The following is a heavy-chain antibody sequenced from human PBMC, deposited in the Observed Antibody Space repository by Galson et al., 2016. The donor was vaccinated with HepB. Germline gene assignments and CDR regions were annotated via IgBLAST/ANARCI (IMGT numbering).Heavy chain of an antibody. D-gene: IGHD6-13*01. V-gene: IGHV2-5*08. CDR2: IYWDDDK. CDR1: GGFISSYYW. CDR3: AHRPGAAAPFDY. Sequence: TLSLTCAVSGGFISSYYWSWIRQPPGKALEWLAVIYWDDDKRYSPSLKSRLTITKDTSKNQVVLTMTNMDPLDTATYFCAHRPGAAAPFDYWGQGTLVTVSS. J-gene: IGHJ4*02.